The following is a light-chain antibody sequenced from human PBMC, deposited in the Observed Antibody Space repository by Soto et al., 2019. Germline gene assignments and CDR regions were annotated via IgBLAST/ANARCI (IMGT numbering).Light chain of an antibody. CDR2: KAS. Sequence: DSQMTQYPSTLSASVGDRVTITCRASQSISSWLAWYQQKPGKAPKLLISKASTLQSGVPPRFSGSGSGTEFTLTISSQQPDDFPTYYCQQYESYPMTFGGGTRVEIK. V-gene: IGKV1-5*03. CDR3: QQYESYPMT. CDR1: QSISSW. J-gene: IGKJ4*01.